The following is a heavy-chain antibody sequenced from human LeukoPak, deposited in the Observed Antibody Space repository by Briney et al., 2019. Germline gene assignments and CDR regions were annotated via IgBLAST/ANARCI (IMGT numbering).Heavy chain of an antibody. CDR3: ARRVVSSSWPYGNNWFDP. D-gene: IGHD6-13*01. V-gene: IGHV5-51*01. CDR2: IYPGDSDT. J-gene: IGHJ5*02. Sequence: GESLKISCKGYGYSFTSYWIGWVRQMPGKGLEWMGIIYPGDSDTRYSPSFQGQVTISADKSISTAYLQWSSLKASDTAMYYCARRVVSSSWPYGNNWFDPWGQGTLVTVSS. CDR1: GYSFTSYW.